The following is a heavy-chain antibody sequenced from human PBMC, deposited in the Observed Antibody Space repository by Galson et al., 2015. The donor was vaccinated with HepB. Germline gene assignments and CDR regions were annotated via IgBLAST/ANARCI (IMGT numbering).Heavy chain of an antibody. Sequence: SLRLSCALSRFTFSSYGMTWVRQAPGKGLEWVSSISTRSAYIYYADSVKGRFTISRDNAKNSLYLQMDSLGAEDTAVYYCARGSYDSSSGYYIGAFDIWGQGTTVTVSS. CDR1: RFTFSSYG. J-gene: IGHJ3*02. V-gene: IGHV3-21*01. D-gene: IGHD3-3*01. CDR2: ISTRSAYI. CDR3: ARGSYDSSSGYYIGAFDI.